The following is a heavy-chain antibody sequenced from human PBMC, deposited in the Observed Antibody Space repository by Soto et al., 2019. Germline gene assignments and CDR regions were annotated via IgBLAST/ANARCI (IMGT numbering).Heavy chain of an antibody. Sequence: QVQLVESAGGVVQPGTSLRLSCSASGFSFDAYGMHWVRQTPGKGLEWVAVISYDGSHRTYGDSVKGRFTISRDNSKNTVHLQMNSLRAEDTALYYCTKEGRRYGGFDPNSYFENWGQGTQVTVSS. CDR2: ISYDGSHR. CDR1: GFSFDAYG. CDR3: TKEGRRYGGFDPNSYFEN. V-gene: IGHV3-30*18. D-gene: IGHD5-12*01. J-gene: IGHJ4*02.